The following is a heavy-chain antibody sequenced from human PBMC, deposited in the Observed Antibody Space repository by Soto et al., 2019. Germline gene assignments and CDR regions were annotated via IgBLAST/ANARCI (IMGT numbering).Heavy chain of an antibody. CDR1: GGTFSSYA. CDR2: IIPIFGTA. V-gene: IGHV1-69*06. Sequence: GASVKVSCKASGGTFSSYAISWVRQAPGQGLEWMGGIIPIFGTANYAQKFQGRVTITADKSTSTAYMELSSLRSEDTAVYYCARDPYNWNYLGAFDIWGQGTMVTVSS. J-gene: IGHJ3*02. D-gene: IGHD1-7*01. CDR3: ARDPYNWNYLGAFDI.